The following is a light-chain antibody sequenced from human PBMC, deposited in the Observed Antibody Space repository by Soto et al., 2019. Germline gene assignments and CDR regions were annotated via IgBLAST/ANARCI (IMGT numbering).Light chain of an antibody. J-gene: IGKJ2*01. CDR1: QSVSSSY. Sequence: EIVLTQSPGTLSLSPGERATLSCRASQSVSSSYLAWYQQKPGQAPRLLIYGASSRATGIPDRFSGSGSVTDFTLTISRLAPEDFAVYYCQQYGSSPVYTFGQGTKLEIK. V-gene: IGKV3-20*01. CDR2: GAS. CDR3: QQYGSSPVYT.